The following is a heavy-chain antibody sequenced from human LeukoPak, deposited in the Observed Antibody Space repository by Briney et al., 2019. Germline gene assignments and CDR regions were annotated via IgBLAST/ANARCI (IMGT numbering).Heavy chain of an antibody. CDR2: IYYSGST. Sequence: PSETLSLTCTVSGGSISSYYWSWIRQPPGKGLEWIGYIYYSGSTNYNPSLKSRVTIPVDTSKNQFSLKLSSVTAADTAVYYCARADVPFHDFWNGYQTGQFDYWGQGTLVTVSS. V-gene: IGHV4-59*01. J-gene: IGHJ4*02. D-gene: IGHD3-3*01. CDR1: GGSISSYY. CDR3: ARADVPFHDFWNGYQTGQFDY.